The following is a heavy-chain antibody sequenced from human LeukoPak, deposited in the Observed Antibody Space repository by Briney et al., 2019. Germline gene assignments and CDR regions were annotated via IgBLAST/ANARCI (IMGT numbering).Heavy chain of an antibody. D-gene: IGHD3-3*01. V-gene: IGHV4-4*07. CDR2: IYTSGST. J-gene: IGHJ6*03. CDR3: ASTHYDFWSGLPGGYYYYMDV. Sequence: SETLSPTCTVSGGSISSYYWSWIRQPAGKGLEWIGRIYTSGSTNYNPSLKSRVTMSVDTSKNQFSLKLSSVTAADTAVYYCASTHYDFWSGLPGGYYYYMDVWGKGTTVTVSS. CDR1: GGSISSYY.